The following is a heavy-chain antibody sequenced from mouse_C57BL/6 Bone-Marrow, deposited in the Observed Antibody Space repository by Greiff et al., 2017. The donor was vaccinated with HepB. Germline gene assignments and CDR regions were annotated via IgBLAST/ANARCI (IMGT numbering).Heavy chain of an antibody. CDR3: ARRVYYGNYFYWYFDV. D-gene: IGHD2-1*01. CDR1: GYAFTNYL. J-gene: IGHJ1*03. CDR2: INPGSGGT. V-gene: IGHV1-54*01. Sequence: VQVVESGAELVRPGTSVKVSCKASGYAFTNYLIEWVKQRPGQGLEWIGVINPGSGGTNYNEKFKGKATLTADKSSSTAYMQLSSLTSEDSAVYFCARRVYYGNYFYWYFDVWGTGTTVTVSS.